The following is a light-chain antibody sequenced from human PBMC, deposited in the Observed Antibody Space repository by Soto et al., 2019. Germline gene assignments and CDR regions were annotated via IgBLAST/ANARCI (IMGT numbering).Light chain of an antibody. CDR2: RNN. J-gene: IGLJ2*01. Sequence: QAVVTQPPSESGSPGQRVTISCSGSNSNIGSKYVYWYQQLPGTAPKLLLYRNNQRPSGVPDRFSGSKSGTSASLAISGLRSEDEADYYCAAWDNSLVGGPAFGGGTKLTVL. CDR3: AAWDNSLVGGPA. V-gene: IGLV1-47*01. CDR1: NSNIGSKY.